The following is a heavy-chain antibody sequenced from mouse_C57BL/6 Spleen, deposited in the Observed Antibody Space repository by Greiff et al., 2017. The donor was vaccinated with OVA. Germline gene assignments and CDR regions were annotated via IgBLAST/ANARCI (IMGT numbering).Heavy chain of an antibody. Sequence: VKVVESGAELVRPGTSVKVSCKASGYAFTNYLIEWVKQRPGQGLEWIGVINPGSGGTNYNEKFKGKATLTADKSSSTAYMQLSSLTSEDSAVYFCASRGNYFDYWGQGTTLTVSS. CDR2: INPGSGGT. CDR1: GYAFTNYL. V-gene: IGHV1-54*01. J-gene: IGHJ2*01. CDR3: ASRGNYFDY.